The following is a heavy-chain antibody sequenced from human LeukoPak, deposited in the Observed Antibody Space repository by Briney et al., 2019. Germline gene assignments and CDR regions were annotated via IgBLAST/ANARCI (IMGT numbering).Heavy chain of an antibody. J-gene: IGHJ4*02. V-gene: IGHV3-30*15. D-gene: IGHD6-19*01. CDR2: ISYDESNK. CDR1: GFTFSSSA. CDR3: VREEVEWLVVGTLDY. Sequence: GTSLRLSCAASGFTFSSSALHWVRQAPGKGLEWVALISYDESNKFYADSVKGRFTISRDNSKNTLFLQMSSLRAEDTAVYYCVREEVEWLVVGTLDYWGQGTLVTVSS.